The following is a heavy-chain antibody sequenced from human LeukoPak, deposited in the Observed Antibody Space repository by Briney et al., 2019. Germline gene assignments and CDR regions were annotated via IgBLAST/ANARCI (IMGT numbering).Heavy chain of an antibody. V-gene: IGHV4-34*01. CDR2: TNHSGST. Sequence: SETLSLTCAVYGGSFSGYYWSWIRQPPGKGLEWIGETNHSGSTNYNPSLKSRVTISVDTSKNQFSLKLSSVTAADTAVYYCARDQVTIFGVVTAPDIWGQGTMVTVSS. CDR3: ARDQVTIFGVVTAPDI. CDR1: GGSFSGYY. J-gene: IGHJ3*02. D-gene: IGHD3-3*01.